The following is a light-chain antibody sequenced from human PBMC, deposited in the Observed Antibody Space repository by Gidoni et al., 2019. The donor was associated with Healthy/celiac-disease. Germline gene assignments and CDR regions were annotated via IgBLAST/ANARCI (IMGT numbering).Light chain of an antibody. CDR3: AAWDDSLNGVV. CDR2: SNN. Sequence: QSVLTQPPSASATPGQRVTISCSGRSSNIGSNTVNWYQQLPGTPPKLLIYSNNQRPSGVPDRFSGSKSGTSASLAISGLQSEDEADYYCAAWDDSLNGVVFGGGTKLTVL. V-gene: IGLV1-44*01. CDR1: SSNIGSNT. J-gene: IGLJ2*01.